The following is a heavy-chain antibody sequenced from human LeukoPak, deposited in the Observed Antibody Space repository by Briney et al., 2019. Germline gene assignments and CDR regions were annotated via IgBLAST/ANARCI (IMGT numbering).Heavy chain of an antibody. V-gene: IGHV3-74*01. D-gene: IGHD6-13*01. J-gene: IGHJ4*02. Sequence: GGSLRLSCAASGNYWMHWVRQAPGKGLVWVSHINSDGSWTSYADSVKGRFTISRDNSKNTLYLEMNSLRPEDTAVYHCAKDSKVAAAGYFFDYWGQGTLVTVSP. CDR1: GNYW. CDR3: AKDSKVAAAGYFFDY. CDR2: INSDGSWT.